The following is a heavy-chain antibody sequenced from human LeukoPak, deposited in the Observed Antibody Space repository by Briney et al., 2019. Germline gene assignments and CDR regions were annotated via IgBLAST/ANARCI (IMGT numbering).Heavy chain of an antibody. CDR1: GFTFSGSA. CDR2: IDKKDKGYATAT. J-gene: IGHJ5*02. CDR3: TRDSGTYNWFDP. D-gene: IGHD1-26*01. Sequence: GGSLRLSCAASGFTFSGSAIHWVRQSSGKGLEWVGQIDKKDKGYATATAYAASVKGRFTISRDDSINTANLQMKSLKTEDTGLYYCTRDSGTYNWFDPWGQGTLVTVSS. V-gene: IGHV3-73*01.